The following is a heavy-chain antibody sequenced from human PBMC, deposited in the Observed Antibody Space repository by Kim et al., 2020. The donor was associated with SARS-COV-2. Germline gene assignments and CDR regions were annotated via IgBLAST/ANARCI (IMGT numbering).Heavy chain of an antibody. V-gene: IGHV4-34*01. CDR3: ARKVVGYCSSTSCYVLYYYYYGMDV. J-gene: IGHJ6*02. D-gene: IGHD2-2*01. Sequence: SETLSLTCAVYGGSFSGYYWSWIRQPPGKGLEWIGEINHSGSTNYNPSLKSRVTISVDTSKNQFSLKLSSVTAADTAVYYCARKVVGYCSSTSCYVLYYYYYGMDVWGQGTTVTVSS. CDR2: INHSGST. CDR1: GGSFSGYY.